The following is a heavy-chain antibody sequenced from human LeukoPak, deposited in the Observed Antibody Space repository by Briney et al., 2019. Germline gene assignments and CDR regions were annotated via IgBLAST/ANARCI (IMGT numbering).Heavy chain of an antibody. CDR3: TRTAQYTCFDP. CDR1: GFTFSSYA. Sequence: GGSPRLSCAASGFTFSSYAVSWVRQAPGKGLEWVSALSGSGGSTYYADSVKGRFTISRDNSKNTLYLQMNSLRAEDTAMYYVTRTAQYTCFDPWGQGTLVTVSS. J-gene: IGHJ5*02. CDR2: LSGSGGST. D-gene: IGHD1-7*01. V-gene: IGHV3-23*01.